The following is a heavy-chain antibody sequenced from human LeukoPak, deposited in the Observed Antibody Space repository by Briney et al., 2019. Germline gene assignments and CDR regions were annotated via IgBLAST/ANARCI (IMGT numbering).Heavy chain of an antibody. CDR1: GYTFTSYG. CDR3: ARGWPGIAAPGAFDI. CDR2: INPNSGGT. V-gene: IGHV1-2*04. Sequence: GASVKVSCKASGYTFTSYGISWVRQAPGQGLEWVGWINPNSGGTNYAQKFQGWVTMTRDTSISTAYMELSRLRSDDTAVYYCARGWPGIAAPGAFDIWGQGTMVTVSS. J-gene: IGHJ3*02. D-gene: IGHD6-13*01.